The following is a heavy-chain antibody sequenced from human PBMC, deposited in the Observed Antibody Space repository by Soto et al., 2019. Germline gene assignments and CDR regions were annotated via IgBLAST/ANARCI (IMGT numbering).Heavy chain of an antibody. Sequence: EVQLVESGGGLVQPGGSLRLSCAASEFTFSGRSVHWVRQSPGKGLVWVSGIDKVGTDSTYADSVKGRFTSSRDNAKNTVYLHKNSLRVEDTAVYYCARGWFGPDVWGKGTTVTVSS. V-gene: IGHV3-74*01. J-gene: IGHJ6*03. CDR3: ARGWFGPDV. CDR1: EFTFSGRS. CDR2: IDKVGTDS. D-gene: IGHD3-10*01.